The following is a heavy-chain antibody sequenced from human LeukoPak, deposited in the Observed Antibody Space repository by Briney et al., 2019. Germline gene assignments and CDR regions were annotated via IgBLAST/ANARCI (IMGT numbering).Heavy chain of an antibody. CDR2: IIPIFGTA. J-gene: IGHJ4*02. CDR1: GGTFSSYA. Sequence: SVKVSCKASGGTFSSYAISWVRQAPGQGLEWMGGIIPIFGTANYAQKFQGRVTITADESTSTAYMELSSLRSEDTAVYYCAMTQYYDYVWGSFDYWGQGTLVTVSS. V-gene: IGHV1-69*13. D-gene: IGHD3-16*01. CDR3: AMTQYYDYVWGSFDY.